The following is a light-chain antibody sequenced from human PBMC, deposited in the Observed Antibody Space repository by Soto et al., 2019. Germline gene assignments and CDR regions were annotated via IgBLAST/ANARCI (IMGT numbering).Light chain of an antibody. CDR1: SSDVGGYNF. CDR3: CSYAGSSTYV. J-gene: IGLJ1*01. CDR2: EGT. V-gene: IGLV2-23*01. Sequence: QSVLTQPASVSGSPGQSITISCTGTSSDVGGYNFVSWYRQHPGKAPKLMIYEGTKRPSGVSNRFSGSKSGYTASLTISGLQTEDEADYYCCSYAGSSTYVCGTGTKVTVL.